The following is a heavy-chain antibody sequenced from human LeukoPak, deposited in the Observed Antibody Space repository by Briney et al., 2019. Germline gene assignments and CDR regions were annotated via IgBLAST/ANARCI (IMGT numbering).Heavy chain of an antibody. CDR1: GFTFSSYS. V-gene: IGHV3-64*04. CDR2: ISNNESIT. CDR3: ARVAGLRGYSYGFYDY. Sequence: GGSLRLSCSASGFTFSSYSLQWVRQAPGKGLEYVSAISNNESITYYADSVKGRFTISRDNARNSLYLQMNSLRAEDTAVYYCARVAGLRGYSYGFYDYWGQGTLVTVSS. J-gene: IGHJ4*02. D-gene: IGHD5-18*01.